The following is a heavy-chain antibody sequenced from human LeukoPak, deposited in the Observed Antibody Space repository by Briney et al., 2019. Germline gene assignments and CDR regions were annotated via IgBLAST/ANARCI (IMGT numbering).Heavy chain of an antibody. CDR3: ARGALRSELDY. D-gene: IGHD4-17*01. V-gene: IGHV4-59*12. CDR1: GVSITSFY. CDR2: IYFSGST. J-gene: IGHJ4*02. Sequence: SETLSLTCTVSGVSITSFYWSWIRQPPGKGLEWIGYIYFSGSTNYDPSLKSRVTISVDTSKNQFSLKLSSVTAADTAVYYCARGALRSELDYWGQGTLVTVSS.